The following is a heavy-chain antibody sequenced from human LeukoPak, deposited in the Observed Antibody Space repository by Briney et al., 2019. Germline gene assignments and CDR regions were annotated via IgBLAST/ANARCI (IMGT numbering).Heavy chain of an antibody. CDR1: GFTFSSHA. J-gene: IGHJ6*03. Sequence: QSGGSLRLSCAASGFTFSSHAMSWVRQAPGKGLEWVSAVSGSGDNTYYADSVKGRFTTSRDNSENTLYLHMSSLRAEDTAVYYCACTAYYYYYLDVWGKGTTVTVSS. CDR3: ACTAYYYYYLDV. CDR2: VSGSGDNT. D-gene: IGHD5-18*01. V-gene: IGHV3-23*01.